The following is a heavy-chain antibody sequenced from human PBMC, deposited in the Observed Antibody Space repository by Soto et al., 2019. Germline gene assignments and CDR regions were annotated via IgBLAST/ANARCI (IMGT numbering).Heavy chain of an antibody. CDR2: IFYSGST. Sequence: SETLSLTCNVSGGSISTSRSYWAWIRQPPGKGLEWLANIFYSGSTYYNPSLASRVTVSVDTSKNEFSQKLRSVTAADTAVYYCARQPTTGDTDLWFDPWGQGTLVTVSS. J-gene: IGHJ5*02. D-gene: IGHD2-21*01. V-gene: IGHV4-39*01. CDR3: ARQPTTGDTDLWFDP. CDR1: GGSISTSRSY.